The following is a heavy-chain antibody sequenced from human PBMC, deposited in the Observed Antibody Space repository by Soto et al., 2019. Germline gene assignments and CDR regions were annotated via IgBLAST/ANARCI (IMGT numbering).Heavy chain of an antibody. CDR2: ISYDGSNK. V-gene: IGHV3-30-3*01. J-gene: IGHJ4*02. Sequence: QVQLVESGGGVVQPGRSLRLSCAASGFTFSSYAMHWVRQAPGKGLEWVAVISYDGSNKYYADSVKGRFTISRDNSKNTLYLQMNSLRAEDTAVYYCARDQSPVWGQGTPVTVSS. CDR1: GFTFSSYA. CDR3: ARDQSPV.